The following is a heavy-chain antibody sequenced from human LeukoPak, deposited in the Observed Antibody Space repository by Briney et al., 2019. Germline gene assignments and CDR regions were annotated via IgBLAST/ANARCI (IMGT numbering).Heavy chain of an antibody. J-gene: IGHJ4*02. CDR1: GFTFSSYA. Sequence: PGGSLRLSCAASGFTFSSYAMSWVRQAPGKGLEWVSAISGSGGSTYYAGSVKGRFTISRDNSKNTLYLQMNSLRAEDTAVYYCATSSGSYDGGYYFDYWGQGTLVTVSS. V-gene: IGHV3-23*01. CDR2: ISGSGGST. D-gene: IGHD3-10*01. CDR3: ATSSGSYDGGYYFDY.